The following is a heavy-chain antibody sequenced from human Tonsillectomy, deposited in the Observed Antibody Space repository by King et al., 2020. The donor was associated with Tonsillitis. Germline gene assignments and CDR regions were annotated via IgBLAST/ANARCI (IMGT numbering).Heavy chain of an antibody. CDR3: ARDSRSVAGSFFDY. Sequence: VQLVESGAEVKKPGASVKVSCKASVYTFTGYYMHWVLQAPGQGLEWMGWINPNSGGTNHAKKFQGSVTMTRDTSISTAYMELSRLRSDDTAVYYCARDSRSVAGSFFDYWGQGTLVTVSS. V-gene: IGHV1-2*02. CDR1: VYTFTGYY. J-gene: IGHJ4*02. CDR2: INPNSGGT. D-gene: IGHD6-19*01.